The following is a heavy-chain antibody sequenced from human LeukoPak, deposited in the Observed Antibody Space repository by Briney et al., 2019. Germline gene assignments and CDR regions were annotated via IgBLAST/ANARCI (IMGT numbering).Heavy chain of an antibody. J-gene: IGHJ6*03. Sequence: PGGSLRLSCAASGFTINDNYMTWVRQAPGKGLDWVSFIYTDGTTVYADSVKGRFTLPRDDSKNILFLQINSLRAEDTAVYYCARATQLWESKHFYYYYLDVWGKGTTVTVSS. D-gene: IGHD3-16*01. CDR2: IYTDGTT. CDR1: GFTINDNY. V-gene: IGHV3-53*01. CDR3: ARATQLWESKHFYYYYLDV.